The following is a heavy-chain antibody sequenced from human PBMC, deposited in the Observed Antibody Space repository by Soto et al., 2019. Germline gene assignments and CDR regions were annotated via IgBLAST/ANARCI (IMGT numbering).Heavy chain of an antibody. V-gene: IGHV1-69*13. CDR2: IIPIFGTA. Sequence: SVKVSCKASGGTFSSYAISWVRQAPGQGLEWMGGIIPIFGTANYAQKFQGRVTITADESTSTAYMELSSLRSEDTAVYYCARASNPHDSSGYYPDYWGQGTLVTVSS. CDR1: GGTFSSYA. CDR3: ARASNPHDSSGYYPDY. D-gene: IGHD3-22*01. J-gene: IGHJ4*02.